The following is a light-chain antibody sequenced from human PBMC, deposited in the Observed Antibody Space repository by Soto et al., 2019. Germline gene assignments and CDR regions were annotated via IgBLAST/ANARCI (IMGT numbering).Light chain of an antibody. CDR2: GAS. J-gene: IGKJ5*01. CDR1: QSISDT. Sequence: EIVMTQSPATLSVSPGGRATLSCRASQSISDTLAWYQQKPGQAPRLLIHGASTRATGIPARFSGSGSGTEFTLTISSLQSEDFAVYYCQQYSNWPPITFGQGTRLEN. CDR3: QQYSNWPPIT. V-gene: IGKV3-15*01.